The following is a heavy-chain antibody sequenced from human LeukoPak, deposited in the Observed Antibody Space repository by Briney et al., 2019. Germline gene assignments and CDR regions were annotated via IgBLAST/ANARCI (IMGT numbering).Heavy chain of an antibody. Sequence: ASVKVSCKASGYTFTGYYMHWVRQAPGQGLEWMEWINPNSGGTNYAQKFQGRVTMTRDTSISTAYMELSRLRSDDTAVYYCARTNQRYYYYYYGMDVWGQGTTVTVSS. J-gene: IGHJ6*02. V-gene: IGHV1-2*02. CDR2: INPNSGGT. CDR1: GYTFTGYY. CDR3: ARTNQRYYYYYYGMDV. D-gene: IGHD2-21*01.